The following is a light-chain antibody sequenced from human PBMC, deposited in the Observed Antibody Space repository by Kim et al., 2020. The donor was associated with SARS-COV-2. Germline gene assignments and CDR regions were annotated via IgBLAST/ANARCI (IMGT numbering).Light chain of an antibody. CDR3: CSYAGSYV. J-gene: IGLJ1*01. CDR1: SSDGGGYNC. CDR2: DVS. V-gene: IGLV2-11*01. Sequence: PAQSATISCTGTSSDGGGYNCVSWYQQHPGKAPKLMIYDVSKRPSGVPDRFSGSKSGNTASLTISGLQAEDEADYYCCSYAGSYVFGTGTKVTVL.